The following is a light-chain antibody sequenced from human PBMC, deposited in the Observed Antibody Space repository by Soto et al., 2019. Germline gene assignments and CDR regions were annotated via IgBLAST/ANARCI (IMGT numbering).Light chain of an antibody. Sequence: QSALTQPASVSGSPGQSMTISCTGTSNDIGGYNYVSWYQQHPGKAPKLMIYDVSNRPSGVSNRFSGSKSGNTASLTISGLHAEDEADYYCSSYTSSTSLFGGGTKLTVL. CDR3: SSYTSSTSL. V-gene: IGLV2-14*03. CDR2: DVS. J-gene: IGLJ2*01. CDR1: SNDIGGYNY.